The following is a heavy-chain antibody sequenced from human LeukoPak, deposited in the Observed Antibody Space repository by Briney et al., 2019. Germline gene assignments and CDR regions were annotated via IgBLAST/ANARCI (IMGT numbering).Heavy chain of an antibody. J-gene: IGHJ4*02. V-gene: IGHV1-8*01. CDR2: MNPNSANT. Sequence: ASVKVSCKASGYTFTSYDINWVRQATGQGLEWMGWMNPNSANTGYAQKFQGRVTITRNTSISTAYMELSSLRSEDTAVYYCATASELELREEYYFDYWGQGTLVTVSS. CDR3: ATASELELREEYYFDY. D-gene: IGHD1-7*01. CDR1: GYTFTSYD.